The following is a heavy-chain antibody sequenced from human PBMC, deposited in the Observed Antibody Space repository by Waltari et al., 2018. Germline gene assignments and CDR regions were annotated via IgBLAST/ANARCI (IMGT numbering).Heavy chain of an antibody. CDR1: GGSISSSSYY. Sequence: QLQLQESGPGLVKPSETLSLTCTVSGGSISSSSYYWGWSRQPPGKGLEWIGSIYYSGSTYYTPSLKRRVTISLDTSKNQFSLKLSSVTAADTAVYYCARRACLDGSCYLFDYWGQGTLVTVSS. CDR2: IYYSGST. CDR3: ARRACLDGSCYLFDY. D-gene: IGHD2-15*01. V-gene: IGHV4-39*01. J-gene: IGHJ4*02.